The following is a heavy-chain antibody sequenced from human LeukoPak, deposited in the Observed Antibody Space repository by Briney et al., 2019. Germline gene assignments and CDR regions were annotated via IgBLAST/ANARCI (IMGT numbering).Heavy chain of an antibody. D-gene: IGHD2-2*01. CDR1: GYTFTSYD. V-gene: IGHV1-8*01. CDR3: ARGPGYCSSTSCRGGLDY. Sequence: ASVKVSCKASGYTFTSYDINWVRQATGQGLEWMGWMNPNSGNTGYAQKFQGRVTMTRNTSISTAYMELSSLRSEDTAVYYCARGPGYCSSTSCRGGLDYWGQGTLVTVSS. CDR2: MNPNSGNT. J-gene: IGHJ4*02.